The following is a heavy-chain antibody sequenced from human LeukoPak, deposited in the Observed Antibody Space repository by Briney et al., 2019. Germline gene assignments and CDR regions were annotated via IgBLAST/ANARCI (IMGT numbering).Heavy chain of an antibody. Sequence: GGSLRLSCAASGFTFSSYEMNWVRQAPGKGLEWVSYISSSGSTIYYADSVKGRFTISRDNAKNSLYLQMNSLRAEDAAVYYCAKAPVTSCRGAFCYPFDSWGQGTVVTVSS. CDR1: GFTFSSYE. V-gene: IGHV3-48*03. CDR2: ISSSGSTI. CDR3: AKAPVTSCRGAFCYPFDS. J-gene: IGHJ4*02. D-gene: IGHD2-15*01.